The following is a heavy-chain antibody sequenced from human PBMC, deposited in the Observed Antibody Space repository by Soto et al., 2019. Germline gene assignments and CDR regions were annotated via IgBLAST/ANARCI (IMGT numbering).Heavy chain of an antibody. CDR1: GGTFSSYA. J-gene: IGHJ6*02. D-gene: IGHD2-15*01. CDR2: IIPIFGTA. CDR3: ANSDDAIYCSGGSCYSHYYYGMDV. Sequence: QVQLVQSGAEVKKPGSSVKVSCKASGGTFSSYAISWVRQAPGQGLEWMGGIIPIFGTANYAQKFQGRVTITADESTSTAYMELSSLRSEDTAVYYCANSDDAIYCSGGSCYSHYYYGMDVWGQGTTVTVSS. V-gene: IGHV1-69*01.